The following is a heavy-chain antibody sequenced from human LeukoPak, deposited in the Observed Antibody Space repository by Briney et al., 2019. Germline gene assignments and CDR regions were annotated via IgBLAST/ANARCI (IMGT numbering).Heavy chain of an antibody. D-gene: IGHD5-12*01. CDR1: GGSIRSLGYS. V-gene: IGHV4-39*07. CDR3: ARSVSAYAGRGWFDP. CDR2: MYYTGTT. Sequence: SETLSLTCSVSGGSIRSLGYSWGWIRQPPGKGLEWIASMYYTGTTYYNPSLKSRVTMSVDTSKNQFSLNLTSVTAADTAVFYCARSVSAYAGRGWFDPWGQGTLVNVSS. J-gene: IGHJ5*02.